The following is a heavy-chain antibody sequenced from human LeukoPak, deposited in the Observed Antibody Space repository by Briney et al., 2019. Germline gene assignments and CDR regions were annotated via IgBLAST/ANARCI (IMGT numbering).Heavy chain of an antibody. CDR2: FSYGGST. V-gene: IGHV4-39*07. J-gene: IGHJ4*02. D-gene: IGHD6-19*01. CDR3: AGGFGAVAGYFDY. Sequence: SETLSLTCTVSGGSITSSFYYWGWIRQPPGKGLEWIESFSYGGSTDYSPSLKSRVTISVNLSKNQFSLRLKSVTAADTAVYYCAGGFGAVAGYFDYWGQGTLVTVSS. CDR1: GGSITSSFYY.